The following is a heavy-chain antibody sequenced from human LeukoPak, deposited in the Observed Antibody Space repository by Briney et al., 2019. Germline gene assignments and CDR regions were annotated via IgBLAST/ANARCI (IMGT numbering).Heavy chain of an antibody. CDR3: AGFDGGLDY. J-gene: IGHJ4*02. D-gene: IGHD3-10*01. CDR1: GFTFSSYG. CDR2: IWYDGSNK. V-gene: IGHV3-33*01. Sequence: GGSLRLSCAASGFTFSSYGMNWVRQAPGKGLEWVAVIWYDGSNKYYVDSVKGRFTISRDDSKNTLYLQMNSLRAEDTAVYYCAGFDGGLDYWGQGTLVTVSS.